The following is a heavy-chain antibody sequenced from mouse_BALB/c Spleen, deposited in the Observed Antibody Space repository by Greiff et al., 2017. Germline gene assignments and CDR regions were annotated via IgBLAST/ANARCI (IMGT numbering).Heavy chain of an antibody. CDR2: ISYSGST. Sequence: EVQLVESGPGLVKPSQSLSLTCTVTGYSITSDYAWNWIRQFPGNKLEWMGYISYSGSTSYNPSLKSRISITRDTSKNQFFLQLNSVTTEDTATYYCARGDYYGSSYPYYFDYWGQGTTLTVSS. D-gene: IGHD1-1*01. V-gene: IGHV3-2*02. CDR3: ARGDYYGSSYPYYFDY. CDR1: GYSITSDYA. J-gene: IGHJ2*01.